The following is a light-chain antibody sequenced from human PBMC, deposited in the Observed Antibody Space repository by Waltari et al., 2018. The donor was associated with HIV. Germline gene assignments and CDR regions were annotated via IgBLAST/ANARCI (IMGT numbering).Light chain of an antibody. CDR3: QQYHNWPPWT. V-gene: IGKV3-15*01. Sequence: EIVMTQSPATLSVSPGGRATLSCSDSQSVSTNLAWYQQKPGQAPRLLISDASSSATGVPARFSGSASGTEFTLTISNLQSEDFAVYYCQQYHNWPPWTFGQGTKVEIK. CDR2: DAS. J-gene: IGKJ1*01. CDR1: QSVSTN.